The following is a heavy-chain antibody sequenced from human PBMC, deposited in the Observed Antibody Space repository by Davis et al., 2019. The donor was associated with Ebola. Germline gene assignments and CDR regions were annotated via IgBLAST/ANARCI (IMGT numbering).Heavy chain of an antibody. CDR2: INAGNGNT. Sequence: AASVKVSCKASGYTFTSYAMHWVRQAPGQRLEWMGWINAGNGNTKYSQKFQGRVTITTDTSASTTYMELSSLRSEDTAVYFCASHYYGTSGHLDYWGQGSQVTVSS. CDR3: ASHYYGTSGHLDY. J-gene: IGHJ4*02. CDR1: GYTFTSYA. D-gene: IGHD3-10*01. V-gene: IGHV1-3*01.